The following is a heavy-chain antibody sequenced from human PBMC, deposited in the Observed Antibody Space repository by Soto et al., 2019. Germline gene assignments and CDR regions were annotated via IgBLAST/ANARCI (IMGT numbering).Heavy chain of an antibody. CDR2: VSGTGGSA. CDR1: GFTFSSYA. V-gene: IGHV3-23*01. D-gene: IGHD3-16*01. CDR3: ARQAKIGDRSQFYFDS. J-gene: IGHJ4*02. Sequence: GGSLRLSCAASGFTFSSYAMTWVRQAPGKGLEWVSGVSGTGGSAYYADSVKGRFTISRDNSQDTLYLQMDSLRPDDTAVYYCARQAKIGDRSQFYFDSWGQGTLVTVSS.